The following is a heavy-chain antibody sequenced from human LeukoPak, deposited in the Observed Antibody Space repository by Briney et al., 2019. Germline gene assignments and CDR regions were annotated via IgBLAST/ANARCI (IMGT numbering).Heavy chain of an antibody. CDR3: ARDRGYSSRSWFDP. CDR2: ISSSSSYI. CDR1: GVTFSSYS. V-gene: IGHV3-21*01. Sequence: GGSLRLSCAASGVTFSSYSMNWVRQAPGKGLEWVSSISSSSSYIYYADSVKGRFTISRDNAKNSLYPQMNSLRAEDTAVYYCARDRGYSSRSWFDPWGQGTLVTVSS. D-gene: IGHD6-19*01. J-gene: IGHJ5*02.